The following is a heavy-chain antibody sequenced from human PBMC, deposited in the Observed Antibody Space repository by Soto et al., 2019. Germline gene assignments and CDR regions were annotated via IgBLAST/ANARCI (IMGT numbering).Heavy chain of an antibody. J-gene: IGHJ6*03. CDR3: ARLVVVPAAIFSYYYYMDV. D-gene: IGHD2-2*01. V-gene: IGHV4-59*01. CDR1: GGSISSYY. CDR2: IYYSGST. Sequence: LSLTCTVSGGSISSYYWSWIRQPPGKGLEWIGYIYYSGSTNYNPSLKSRVTISVDTSKNQFSLKLSSVTAADTAVYYCARLVVVPAAIFSYYYYMDVWGKGTTVTVSS.